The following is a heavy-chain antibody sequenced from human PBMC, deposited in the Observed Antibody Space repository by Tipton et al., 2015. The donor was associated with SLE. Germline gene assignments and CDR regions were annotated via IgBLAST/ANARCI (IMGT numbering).Heavy chain of an antibody. Sequence: TLSLTCTVSGGSISSHYWSWIRQPPGKGLEWIGYIYYSGGTNYNPSLKSRVTISVDTSKNQFSLKLSSVTAADTAVYYCARESAMDPFDPWGQGTRVTVSS. D-gene: IGHD2-2*01. CDR3: ARESAMDPFDP. V-gene: IGHV4-59*11. CDR1: GGSISSHY. J-gene: IGHJ5*02. CDR2: IYYSGGT.